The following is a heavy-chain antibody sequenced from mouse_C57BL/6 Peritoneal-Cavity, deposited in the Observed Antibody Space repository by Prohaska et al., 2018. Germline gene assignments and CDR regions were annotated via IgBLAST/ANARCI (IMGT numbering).Heavy chain of an antibody. CDR2: IRDCGSYT. Sequence: EVQLVESGGGLVKPGGSLKLSCAASGFTFSSYAMSWVRQTPEKRLEWVATIRDCGSYTYYPDNVKGRFTISRDNAKNNLYLQMSHLKSEDAAMYYCARETTVVAWYFDVWGTGTTVTVSS. CDR1: GFTFSSYA. V-gene: IGHV5-4*01. J-gene: IGHJ1*03. CDR3: ARETTVVAWYFDV. D-gene: IGHD1-1*01.